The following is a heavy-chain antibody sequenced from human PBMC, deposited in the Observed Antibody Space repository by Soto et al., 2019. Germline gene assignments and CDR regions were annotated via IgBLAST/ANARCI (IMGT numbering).Heavy chain of an antibody. J-gene: IGHJ4*02. CDR3: ARGLSVTLFDN. CDR2: IYYCGST. V-gene: IGHV4-31*03. CDR1: GGSISTGGYY. D-gene: IGHD4-17*01. Sequence: QVQLQESCPGPVKPSQTLSLTCTVSGGSISTGGYYWTWIRQHPGKGLEWIGYIYYCGSTYYNPSLKSRVTISVDPSKNQFSLKLSSVTAADTAVYYCARGLSVTLFDNWGQGTLVTVSS.